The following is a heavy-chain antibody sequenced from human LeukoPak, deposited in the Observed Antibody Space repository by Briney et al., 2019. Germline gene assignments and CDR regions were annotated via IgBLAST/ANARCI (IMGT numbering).Heavy chain of an antibody. D-gene: IGHD6-13*01. CDR3: AKESHSSSWFRYYYYYMDV. CDR1: GFTFSSYA. Sequence: GGSLRLSCAASGFTFSSYAMSWVRQAPGKGLEWVSAISGSGGSTYYADSVKGRFTISRDNSKNTLYLQMNSLRAEDTAVYYCAKESHSSSWFRYYYYYMDVWGKGTTVTISS. J-gene: IGHJ6*03. V-gene: IGHV3-23*01. CDR2: ISGSGGST.